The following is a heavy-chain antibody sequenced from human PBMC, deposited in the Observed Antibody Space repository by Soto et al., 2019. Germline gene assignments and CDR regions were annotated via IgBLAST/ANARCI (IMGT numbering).Heavy chain of an antibody. CDR1: GYTFTNYY. Sequence: ASVKVSCKASGYTFTNYYMYWVRQAPGQGLEWMGIINPSAGSSSYAQRFQGRVTMTWDTSTTTVYMELSSLRSEDTAVYYCARVRGYTTTHYLDYWGQGTLVTSPQ. V-gene: IGHV1-46*01. J-gene: IGHJ4*02. D-gene: IGHD2-2*02. CDR3: ARVRGYTTTHYLDY. CDR2: INPSAGSS.